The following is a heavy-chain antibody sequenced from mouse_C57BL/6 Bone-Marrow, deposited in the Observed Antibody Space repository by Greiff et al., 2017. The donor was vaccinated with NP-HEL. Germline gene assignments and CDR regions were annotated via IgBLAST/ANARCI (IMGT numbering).Heavy chain of an antibody. CDR1: GYTFTNYW. CDR2: IYPGGGYT. Sequence: VKLMESGAELVRPGTSVKMSCKASGYTFTNYWIGWAKQRPGHGLEWIGDIYPGGGYTNYNEKFKGKATLTADKSSSTAYMQVSSLTSEDSAIYYCARSGIYYDYSWFAYWGQGTLVTVSA. D-gene: IGHD2-4*01. CDR3: ARSGIYYDYSWFAY. J-gene: IGHJ3*01. V-gene: IGHV1-63*01.